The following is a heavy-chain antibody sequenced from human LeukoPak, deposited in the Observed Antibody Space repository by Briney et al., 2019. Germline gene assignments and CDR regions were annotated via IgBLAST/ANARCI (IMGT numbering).Heavy chain of an antibody. V-gene: IGHV4-39*01. J-gene: IGHJ4*02. CDR2: IYYSGST. Sequence: SETLSLTCTVSGGSISSSSYYWGWIRQPPGKGLEWIGSIYYSGSTYYNPSLKSRVTISVDTSKNQFSLKPSSVTAADTAVYYCARHPRSEDFWSGYYKVESYFDYWGQGTLVTVSS. CDR3: ARHPRSEDFWSGYYKVESYFDY. CDR1: GGSISSSSYY. D-gene: IGHD3-3*01.